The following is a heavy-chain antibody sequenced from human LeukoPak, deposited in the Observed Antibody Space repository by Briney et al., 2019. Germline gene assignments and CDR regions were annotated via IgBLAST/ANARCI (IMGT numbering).Heavy chain of an antibody. J-gene: IGHJ3*02. CDR3: ARTLRLRTPRAFDI. D-gene: IGHD5-12*01. CDR2: IHEDGSDK. Sequence: PGGSLRLSCVVSGFTFSSYWMNWVRQAPGKGLEWVANIHEDGSDKYYMDSVKGRFTISRDNAKNSLYLQMNSLRAEDTALYYCARTLRLRTPRAFDIWGRGTLVTVSS. V-gene: IGHV3-7*05. CDR1: GFTFSSYW.